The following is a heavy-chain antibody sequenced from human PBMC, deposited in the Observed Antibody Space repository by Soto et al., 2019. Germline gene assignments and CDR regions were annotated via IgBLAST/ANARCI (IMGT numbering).Heavy chain of an antibody. CDR1: GGSFSGYY. CDR2: INHSGST. V-gene: IGHV4-34*01. J-gene: IGHJ4*02. D-gene: IGHD2-8*02. Sequence: QVQLQQWGAGLLKPSETLSLTCAVYGGSFSGYYWTWIRQPPGTGLECIGEINHSGSTNYNPSLKSRVTISLDPSKNQFSLKLTSVTAADTAVYYCARDKITGLFDYWGQGTLVTVSS. CDR3: ARDKITGLFDY.